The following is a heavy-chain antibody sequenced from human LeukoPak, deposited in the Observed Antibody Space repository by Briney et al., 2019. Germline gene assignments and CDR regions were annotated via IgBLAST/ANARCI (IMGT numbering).Heavy chain of an antibody. CDR3: ARSSSVDTALVGVHWFDP. V-gene: IGHV4-38-2*01. CDR2: IFHSGST. D-gene: IGHD5-18*01. Sequence: PSETLSLTCVVSGDSITSGYYWAWIRQPPGKGLEWIGSIFHSGSTYRNPSLRSRVTISLNTSENQISLILSSMTAADTAVYYCARSSSVDTALVGVHWFDPWGQGTLVTVSS. J-gene: IGHJ5*02. CDR1: GDSITSGYY.